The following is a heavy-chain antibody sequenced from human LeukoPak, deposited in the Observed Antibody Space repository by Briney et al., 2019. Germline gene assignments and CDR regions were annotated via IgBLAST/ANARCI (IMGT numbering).Heavy chain of an antibody. D-gene: IGHD5-18*01. J-gene: IGHJ6*02. CDR3: AKSKSDSYGTYYYYYGMDV. CDR2: IIGSGGST. CDR1: GFTFSSYA. V-gene: IGHV3-23*01. Sequence: GGSLRLSCAASGFTFSSYAMSWVRQAPGKGLEWVSAIIGSGGSTYYADSVKGRFTISRDNSKDTLYLQMNSLRAEDTAVYYCAKSKSDSYGTYYYYYGMDVWGQGTTVTVSS.